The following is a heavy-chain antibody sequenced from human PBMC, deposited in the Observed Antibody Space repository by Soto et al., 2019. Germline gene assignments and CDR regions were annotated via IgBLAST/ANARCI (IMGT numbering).Heavy chain of an antibody. Sequence: SETLSLTCTVSGGSISSSSYYWGWIRQPPGKGLEWIGSIYYSGSTYYNPSLKSRVTISVDTSKNQFSLKLSSVTAADTAVYYCARLPEGIDNYYMDVWGKGTTVTVSS. V-gene: IGHV4-39*01. CDR2: IYYSGST. J-gene: IGHJ6*03. CDR1: GGSISSSSYY. CDR3: ARLPEGIDNYYMDV. D-gene: IGHD3-9*01.